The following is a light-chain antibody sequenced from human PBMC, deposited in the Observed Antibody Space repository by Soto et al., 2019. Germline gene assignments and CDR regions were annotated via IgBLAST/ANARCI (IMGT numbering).Light chain of an antibody. J-gene: IGLJ2*01. CDR2: DVT. V-gene: IGLV2-14*01. CDR1: SSDIGTYNS. Sequence: QSALTQPASVSGSPGQSITISCTGTSSDIGTYNSVSWYQQHAGKVPKLVIYDVTNRPSGVSDRFSGSKSGNTASLTISGLQAEDEADYYCTSYTTSSTLVFGGGTQLTVL. CDR3: TSYTTSSTLV.